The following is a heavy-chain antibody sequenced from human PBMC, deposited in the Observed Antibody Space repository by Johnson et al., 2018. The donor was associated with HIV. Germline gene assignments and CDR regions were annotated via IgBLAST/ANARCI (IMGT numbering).Heavy chain of an antibody. CDR1: GFTFSSYW. Sequence: VQLVESGGGLVQPGGSLRLSCAAPGFTFSSYWMSWVRQAPGLGLEWVANIKEDGSEKFYVDSVKGRFTISRDIAKNSLYLQMNSLRAEDTALYYCAKDRSSSWYGGAFDIWGQGTMVTVSS. V-gene: IGHV3-7*05. J-gene: IGHJ3*02. CDR2: IKEDGSEK. D-gene: IGHD6-13*01. CDR3: AKDRSSSWYGGAFDI.